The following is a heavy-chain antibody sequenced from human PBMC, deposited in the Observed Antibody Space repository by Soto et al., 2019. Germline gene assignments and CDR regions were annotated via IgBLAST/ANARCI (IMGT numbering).Heavy chain of an antibody. J-gene: IGHJ4*02. V-gene: IGHV3-23*01. Sequence: PGGSLRLSCAASGFTFRTYAMSWVRQAPGKGLEWVSGLFGNGGGISYADSVKGRFTISRDNSNNMLYLQMRSLRVEDTAVYYCAKDRQPDGLWPFDHWAQGTLVTVSS. CDR1: GFTFRTYA. CDR2: LFGNGGGI. D-gene: IGHD2-8*01. CDR3: AKDRQPDGLWPFDH.